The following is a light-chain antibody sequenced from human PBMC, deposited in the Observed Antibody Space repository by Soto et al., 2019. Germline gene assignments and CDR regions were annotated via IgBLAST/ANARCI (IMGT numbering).Light chain of an antibody. Sequence: QSVLTQPASVSGSPGQSITISCTGTSRDVGRYNLVSWYQQHPGKAPKLMIYEVTKRPSGVSHRFSGSKSGNTASLTISGLKVEDEADYYCCSSGGSPTYVFGTGTKVTVL. CDR1: SRDVGRYNL. J-gene: IGLJ1*01. V-gene: IGLV2-23*02. CDR3: CSSGGSPTYV. CDR2: EVT.